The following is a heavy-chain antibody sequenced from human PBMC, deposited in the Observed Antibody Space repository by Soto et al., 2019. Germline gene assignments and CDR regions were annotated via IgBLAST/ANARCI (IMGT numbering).Heavy chain of an antibody. J-gene: IGHJ5*02. CDR2: IWYDGSNK. CDR3: ARGSNYGDYHWFDP. CDR1: GFTFSSYG. V-gene: IGHV3-33*01. D-gene: IGHD4-17*01. Sequence: ESVGGVVQPGRSLRLSCAASGFTFSSYGMHWVRQAPGKGLEWVAVIWYDGSNKYYADSVKGRFTISRDNSKNTLYLQMNSLRAEDTAVYYCARGSNYGDYHWFDPWGQGTLVTVSS.